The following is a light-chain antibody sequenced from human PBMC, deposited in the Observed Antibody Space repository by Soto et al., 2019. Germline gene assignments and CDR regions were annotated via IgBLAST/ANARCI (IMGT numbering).Light chain of an antibody. CDR1: SSNLVNNY. CDR2: DNN. CDR3: GTWDSSLSAVV. J-gene: IGLJ2*01. V-gene: IGLV1-51*01. Sequence: QSVLTQPPSVSAAPGQKVTLSCSGSSSNLVNNYVSWYQQLPGTAPKLLIYDNNKRPSGIPDRFSGSKSGTSATLGITGLQTGDEADYYCGTWDSSLSAVVFGGGTKLTVL.